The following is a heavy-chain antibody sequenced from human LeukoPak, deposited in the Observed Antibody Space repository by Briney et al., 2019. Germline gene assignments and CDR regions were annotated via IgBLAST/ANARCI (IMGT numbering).Heavy chain of an antibody. CDR2: IYPGDSDT. V-gene: IGHV5-51*01. D-gene: IGHD6-19*01. Sequence: GESLKISCRGSGYSFTSYWIGWVRQMPGKGLEWMGIIYPGDSDTKYSPPFQGQVTISADKSISTAYLQWSSLKASDTAVYYCARLPRFLEAGWRPDYWGQGTLVTVSS. J-gene: IGHJ4*02. CDR3: ARLPRFLEAGWRPDY. CDR1: GYSFTSYW.